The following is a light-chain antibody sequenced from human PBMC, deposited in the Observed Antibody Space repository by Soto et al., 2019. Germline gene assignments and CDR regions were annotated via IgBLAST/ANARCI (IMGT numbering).Light chain of an antibody. CDR1: SSDVGSYNL. Sequence: QSALTQPASVSGSPGQSITISCTGTSSDVGSYNLVSWYQHHPGKAPKLLIFEASKRPSGFSNRFSGSKSDNTASLAISGLQAEDEADYCCCSYAGFRPYVFGTGTKLTVL. J-gene: IGLJ1*01. V-gene: IGLV2-23*01. CDR3: CSYAGFRPYV. CDR2: EAS.